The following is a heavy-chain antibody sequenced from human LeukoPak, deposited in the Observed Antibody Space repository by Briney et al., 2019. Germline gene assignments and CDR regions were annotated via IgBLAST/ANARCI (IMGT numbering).Heavy chain of an antibody. V-gene: IGHV4-4*07. CDR2: ISTSGST. CDR3: ARDITMVRGVIIGYYYYMDV. Sequence: SETLSLTCTVSGGSISSYYWSWIRQPAGKGLEWIGRISTSGSTNYNPSLKSRVTMSVDTSKNQFSLKLSSVTAADTAVYYCARDITMVRGVIIGYYYYMDVWGKGTTVTVSS. D-gene: IGHD3-10*01. CDR1: GGSISSYY. J-gene: IGHJ6*03.